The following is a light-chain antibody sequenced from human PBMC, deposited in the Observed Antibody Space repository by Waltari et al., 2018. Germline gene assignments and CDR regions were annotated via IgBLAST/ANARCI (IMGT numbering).Light chain of an antibody. CDR1: FSNIRSNT. J-gene: IGLJ3*02. CDR2: SNN. V-gene: IGLV1-44*01. CDR3: STWDDSLNGWV. Sequence: QSALTQPPSASETPGQRVTIARSGGFSNIRSNTVVWYQQLPGTAPKLLIYSNNQRPSGVPDRFSGSKSVTSASLAISGLQSEDEATYFCSTWDDSLNGWVFGGGTKLTVL.